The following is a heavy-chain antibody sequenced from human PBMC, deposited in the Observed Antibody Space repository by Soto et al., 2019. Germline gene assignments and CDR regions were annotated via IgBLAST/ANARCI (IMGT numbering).Heavy chain of an antibody. Sequence: QVQLVESGGGVVQPGRSLRLSCAASGFIFSKYGMHWVRQAPGKGLEWVAVTSYDGSNKYYAESVKGRFIISRDKSENTLYLQMNSLRAEDTALYYCAKDLGSGKPYYYYAMDVWGQGTTVTVSS. CDR2: TSYDGSNK. J-gene: IGHJ6*02. V-gene: IGHV3-30*18. CDR1: GFIFSKYG. D-gene: IGHD3-10*01. CDR3: AKDLGSGKPYYYYAMDV.